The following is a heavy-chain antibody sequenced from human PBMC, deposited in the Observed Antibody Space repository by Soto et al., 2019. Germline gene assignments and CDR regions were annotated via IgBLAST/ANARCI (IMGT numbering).Heavy chain of an antibody. J-gene: IGHJ4*02. CDR2: IIPIFGTA. V-gene: IGHV1-69*13. Sequence: SVKVSCKASGGTFSSYAISWVRQAPGQGLEWMGGIIPIFGTANYAQKFQGRVTITADESTSTAYMELSSLRSEDTAVYYCARDPARTYCGGDCYSDSFDYWGQGTLVTVSS. CDR1: GGTFSSYA. D-gene: IGHD2-21*02. CDR3: ARDPARTYCGGDCYSDSFDY.